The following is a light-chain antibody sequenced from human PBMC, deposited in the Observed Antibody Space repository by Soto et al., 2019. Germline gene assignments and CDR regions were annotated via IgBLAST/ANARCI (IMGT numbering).Light chain of an antibody. CDR3: QQTSAFPRT. J-gene: IGKJ3*01. V-gene: IGKV1-12*01. CDR2: GAS. CDR1: QHIGNF. Sequence: DIQMTQSPSSVSASVGERTNITCRASQHIGNFLAWYQQTPGKAPQLLVHGASSLYRGVPSRFSGGGAGTDFTLTISSLQAEDYATYFCQQTSAFPRTFGPGTKVDIK.